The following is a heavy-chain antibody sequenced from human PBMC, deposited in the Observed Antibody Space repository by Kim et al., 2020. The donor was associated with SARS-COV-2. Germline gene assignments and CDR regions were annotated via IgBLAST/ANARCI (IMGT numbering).Heavy chain of an antibody. CDR2: SSGSGGST. V-gene: IGHV3-23*01. Sequence: GGSLRLSCAASGFTFSSYAMSWVRQAPGKGLEWVSASSGSGGSTYYADSVKGRFTISRDNSKNTLYLQMNSLRAEDTAVYYCAKDFDDYGDNFDYWGQGTLVTVSS. J-gene: IGHJ4*02. CDR3: AKDFDDYGDNFDY. D-gene: IGHD4-17*01. CDR1: GFTFSSYA.